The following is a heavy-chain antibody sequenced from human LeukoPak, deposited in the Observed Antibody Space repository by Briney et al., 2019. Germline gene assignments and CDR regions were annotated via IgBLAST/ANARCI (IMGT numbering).Heavy chain of an antibody. V-gene: IGHV1-2*02. Sequence: ASVKVSCKASGYTFTSYVIHWVRQAPGQRLEWMGWINPNSGGTNYAQKFQGRVTMTRDTSISTVYMELSSLRSEDTAVYYCARGGLGPRENFDYWGQGTLVTVSS. J-gene: IGHJ4*02. CDR2: INPNSGGT. CDR1: GYTFTSYV. D-gene: IGHD6-19*01. CDR3: ARGGLGPRENFDY.